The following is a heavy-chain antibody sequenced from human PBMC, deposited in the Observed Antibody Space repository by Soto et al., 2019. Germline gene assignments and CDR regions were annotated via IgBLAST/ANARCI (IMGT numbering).Heavy chain of an antibody. Sequence: ASVKVSCKASGYTFTSYAMHWVRQAPGQRLEWMGWINAGNGNTKYSQKFQGRVTITRDTSASTAYMELSSLRSEDTAVYYCARVQLLRRQYYYYGMDVWGQGTTVTVPS. J-gene: IGHJ6*02. CDR3: ARVQLLRRQYYYYGMDV. CDR1: GYTFTSYA. CDR2: INAGNGNT. D-gene: IGHD2-2*01. V-gene: IGHV1-3*01.